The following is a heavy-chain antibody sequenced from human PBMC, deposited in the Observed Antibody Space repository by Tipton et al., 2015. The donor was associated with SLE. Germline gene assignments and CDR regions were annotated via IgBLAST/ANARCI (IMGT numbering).Heavy chain of an antibody. V-gene: IGHV4-59*01. D-gene: IGHD6-13*01. CDR3: ASGYEQHLIS. CDR1: GGSINSYY. Sequence: TLSLTCSVSGGSINSYYGNWIRQPPGKGLEWIGYIFYSGSTNYNPSLKSRVTISVDTSKNQFSLKLTSVTAADTAVYYCASGYEQHLISWGQGTLVTVSS. J-gene: IGHJ5*02. CDR2: IFYSGST.